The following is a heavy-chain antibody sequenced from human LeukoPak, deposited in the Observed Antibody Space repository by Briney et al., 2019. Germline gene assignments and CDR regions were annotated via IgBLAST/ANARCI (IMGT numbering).Heavy chain of an antibody. CDR1: GFTFSSYG. CDR2: ISYDGSNK. CDR3: AKERYGDYPDY. J-gene: IGHJ4*02. D-gene: IGHD4-17*01. Sequence: PGGSLRLSCAASGFTFSSYGMHWVRQAPGKGLEWVAVISYDGSNKYYADSVKGRFTISRDNSKNTLYLQMNSLSAEDTAAYYCAKERYGDYPDYWGQGTLVTVSS. V-gene: IGHV3-30*18.